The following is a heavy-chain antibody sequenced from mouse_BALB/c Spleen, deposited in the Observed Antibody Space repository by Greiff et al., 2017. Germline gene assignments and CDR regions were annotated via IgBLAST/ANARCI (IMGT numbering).Heavy chain of an antibody. V-gene: IGHV2-9*02. Sequence: VKLMESGPGLVAPSQSLSITCTVSGFSLTSYGVHWVRQPPGKGLEWLGVIWAGGSTNYNSALMSRLSISKDNSKSQVFLKMNSLQTDDTAMYYCARDIGNYYGSRGAMDYWGQGTSVTVSS. CDR3: ARDIGNYYGSRGAMDY. D-gene: IGHD1-1*01. CDR1: GFSLTSYG. J-gene: IGHJ4*01. CDR2: IWAGGST.